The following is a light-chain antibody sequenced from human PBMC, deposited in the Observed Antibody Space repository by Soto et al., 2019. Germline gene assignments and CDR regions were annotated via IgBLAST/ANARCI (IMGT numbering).Light chain of an antibody. J-gene: IGLJ1*01. Sequence: QSVLAQPASVSGSPGQSITISCTGTSSDVGGYKYVSWYQQHPGKAPKLMIYEVNNRPSGVSNRFSGSKSGNTASLTISGLQAEDEADYYCSSYTSSSTLLYVFGTGTKV. CDR3: SSYTSSSTLLYV. CDR1: SSDVGGYKY. CDR2: EVN. V-gene: IGLV2-14*01.